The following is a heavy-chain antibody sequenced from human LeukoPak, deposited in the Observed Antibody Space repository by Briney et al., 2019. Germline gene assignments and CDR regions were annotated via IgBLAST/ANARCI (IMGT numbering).Heavy chain of an antibody. Sequence: SETLSLTCIVSGGSISNNYWSWIRQAPGKSLEYIGHIYSSGSTYYNPSLKSRITISLDTSQNQFSLRLTSVGAADTAVYYCAREGGVARPGLDYWGQGTLVAVSS. CDR2: IYSSGST. CDR3: AREGGVARPGLDY. V-gene: IGHV4-59*01. J-gene: IGHJ4*02. D-gene: IGHD6-6*01. CDR1: GGSISNNY.